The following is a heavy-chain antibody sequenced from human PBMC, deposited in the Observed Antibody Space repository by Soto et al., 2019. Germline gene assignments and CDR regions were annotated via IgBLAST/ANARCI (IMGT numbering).Heavy chain of an antibody. CDR1: GDSITSAGYY. J-gene: IGHJ4*02. V-gene: IGHV4-31*11. CDR2: VYYSGFT. D-gene: IGHD5-18*01. Sequence: PSETLSLTCAVSGDSITSAGYYWNWIRQNPGKGLEWIGYVYYSGFTYYNPSLKSRLTITKDTSKNQVVLTMTNMDPVDTATYYCVHTGYSYDPFGYWGRGTLVTVSS. CDR3: VHTGYSYDPFGY.